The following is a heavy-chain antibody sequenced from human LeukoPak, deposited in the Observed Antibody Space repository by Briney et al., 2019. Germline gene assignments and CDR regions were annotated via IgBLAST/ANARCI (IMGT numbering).Heavy chain of an antibody. CDR1: GYTLTELS. CDR2: FDPEDGET. V-gene: IGHV1-24*01. CDR3: ATDDLTIFGVVLFF. D-gene: IGHD3-3*01. Sequence: ASVKVSCKVSGYTLTELSMHWVRQAPGKGVEWMVGFDPEDGETIYAQKFHGRVTMTEDTLTDTAYMELSSLRSEDTAVYYCATDDLTIFGVVLFFWGPGTLVTVSS. J-gene: IGHJ4*02.